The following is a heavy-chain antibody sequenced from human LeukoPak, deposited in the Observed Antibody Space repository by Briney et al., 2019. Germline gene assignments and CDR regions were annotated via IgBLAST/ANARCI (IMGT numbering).Heavy chain of an antibody. D-gene: IGHD4-11*01. Sequence: ASVEVSCKASGGTFSSYAISWVRQAPGQGLEWMGGIIPIFGTANYAQKFQGRVTITADESTSTAYMELSSLRSDDTAVYYCAVIENSGLQSDFDYWGQGTLVTVSS. CDR3: AVIENSGLQSDFDY. CDR1: GGTFSSYA. V-gene: IGHV1-69*13. J-gene: IGHJ4*02. CDR2: IIPIFGTA.